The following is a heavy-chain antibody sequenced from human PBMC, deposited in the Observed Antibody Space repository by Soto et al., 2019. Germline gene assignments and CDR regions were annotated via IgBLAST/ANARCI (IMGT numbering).Heavy chain of an antibody. V-gene: IGHV3-23*01. CDR3: AKEEGCISTSCYAGLDY. CDR2: IRGSGGST. Sequence: GGSLRLSCAASGFTFSSYAMSWVRQAPGKGLEWVSAIRGSGGSTYYADSVKGRFTISRDNSKNTLYLQMNSLRVEDTAVYYCAKEEGCISTSCYAGLDYWGQGTLVTVSS. J-gene: IGHJ4*02. D-gene: IGHD2-2*01. CDR1: GFTFSSYA.